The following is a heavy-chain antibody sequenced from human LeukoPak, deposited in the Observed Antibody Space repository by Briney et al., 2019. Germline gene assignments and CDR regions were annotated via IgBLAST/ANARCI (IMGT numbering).Heavy chain of an antibody. D-gene: IGHD3-22*01. V-gene: IGHV1-69*13. J-gene: IGHJ1*01. CDR2: IIPIFGTA. CDR1: GGTFSSYA. Sequence: GASVKVSCKASGGTFSSYAISWVRQAPGQGLEWMGGIIPIFGTANYAQKFQGRVTITADESTSTAYMELSSLRSEDTAVYYCATVTTYYYDSSGPRAEYFQHWGQGTLVTVSS. CDR3: ATVTTYYYDSSGPRAEYFQH.